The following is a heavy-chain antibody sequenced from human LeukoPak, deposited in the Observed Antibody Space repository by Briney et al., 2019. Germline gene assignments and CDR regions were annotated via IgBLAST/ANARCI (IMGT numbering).Heavy chain of an antibody. V-gene: IGHV4-39*01. J-gene: IGHJ4*02. CDR3: ARLIVGAPDY. Sequence: SETLSLTCTVSGGSISSSSYYWGWIRQPPGKGLEWIGSIYYSGSTYYNPSLKSRVTISVDTSKNRFSLKLSSVTAADTAVYYCARLIVGAPDYWGQGTLVTVSS. CDR2: IYYSGST. D-gene: IGHD1-26*01. CDR1: GGSISSSSYY.